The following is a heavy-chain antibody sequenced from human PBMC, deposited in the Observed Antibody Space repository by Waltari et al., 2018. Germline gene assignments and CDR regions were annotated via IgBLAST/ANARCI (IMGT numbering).Heavy chain of an antibody. Sequence: VQLVESGGGLVQPGGSLRLSCAASGFTFSSYWMSWIRQPPGKGLEWIGSIYHSGSTYYNPALKSRVTISVDTSKNQFSLKLGSVTAADTAVYYCARHFEYNSSPADYWGQGTLVTVSS. CDR1: GFTFSSYW. J-gene: IGHJ4*02. CDR3: ARHFEYNSSPADY. D-gene: IGHD6-6*01. CDR2: IYHSGST. V-gene: IGHV4-38-2*01.